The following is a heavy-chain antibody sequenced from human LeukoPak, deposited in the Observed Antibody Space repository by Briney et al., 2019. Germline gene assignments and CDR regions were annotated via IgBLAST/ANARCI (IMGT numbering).Heavy chain of an antibody. CDR1: GVSISSGGYY. Sequence: PSETLSLTCTVSGVSISSGGYYWSWIRQHAGKGLEWIGSIYYSGSTNYNPSLQGRVTISLDTSRNQFSLKLSSVTAADTAVYYCASGDNDPLFDYWGQGTLVTVSS. CDR2: IYYSGST. V-gene: IGHV4-31*03. J-gene: IGHJ4*02. CDR3: ASGDNDPLFDY. D-gene: IGHD1-1*01.